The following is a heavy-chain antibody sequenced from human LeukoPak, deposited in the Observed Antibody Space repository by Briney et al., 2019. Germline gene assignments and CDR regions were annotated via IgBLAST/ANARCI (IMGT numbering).Heavy chain of an antibody. Sequence: PGGSLRLSCAASGFTFSNAWMSWVHQAPGKGLEWVGRIKSKTDGGTTDYAAPVKGRFTISRDDSKNTLYLQMNSLKTEDTAVYYCTTESAYCGGDCYSGYWGQGTLVTVSS. D-gene: IGHD2-21*02. J-gene: IGHJ4*02. CDR3: TTESAYCGGDCYSGY. CDR2: IKSKTDGGTT. CDR1: GFTFSNAW. V-gene: IGHV3-15*01.